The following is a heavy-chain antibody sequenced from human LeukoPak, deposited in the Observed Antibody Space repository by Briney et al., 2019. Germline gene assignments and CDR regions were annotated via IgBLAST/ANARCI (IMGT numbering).Heavy chain of an antibody. CDR1: GGSFSGYY. V-gene: IGHV4-34*01. CDR3: ARGSQVYDILNYFDY. D-gene: IGHD3-9*01. CDR2: INHSGST. Sequence: PSETLSLTCAVYGGSFSGYYWSWIRQPPGKGLEWIGEINHSGSTNCNPSLKSRVTISVDTSKNQFSLKLSSVTAADTAVYYCARGSQVYDILNYFDYWGQGTLVTVSS. J-gene: IGHJ4*02.